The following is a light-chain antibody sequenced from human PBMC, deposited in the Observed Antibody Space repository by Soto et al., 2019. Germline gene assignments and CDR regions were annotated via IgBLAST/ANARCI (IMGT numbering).Light chain of an antibody. CDR1: ESVAAY. J-gene: IGKJ3*01. CDR2: NAS. CDR3: QQRSDWEFT. V-gene: IGKV3-11*01. Sequence: ETVLTQSPATLSLSPGEEATFSSRPSESVAAYLAWYQQKPGQAPRLLIYNASKRATGIPARFSGSGSGTDFTLTVSSLEPEDFAIYYCQQRSDWEFTFGPGTRVDIK.